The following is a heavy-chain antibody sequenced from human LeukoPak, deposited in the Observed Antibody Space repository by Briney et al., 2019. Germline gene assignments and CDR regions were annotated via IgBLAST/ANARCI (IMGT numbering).Heavy chain of an antibody. CDR1: GFTFRNYG. V-gene: IGHV1-3*01. J-gene: IGHJ2*01. CDR2: INPTNEKT. CDR3: ARDHRTESDGYYFVNELWYFDL. Sequence: PAASVKVSCKASGFTFRNYGMHWVRQAPGQRLEWMGWINPTNEKTKYSEKFRGRVTISRDTGASTVYMELSSLRSEDTAAYYCARDHRTESDGYYFVNELWYFDLWGRGTLVSVSS. D-gene: IGHD3-22*01.